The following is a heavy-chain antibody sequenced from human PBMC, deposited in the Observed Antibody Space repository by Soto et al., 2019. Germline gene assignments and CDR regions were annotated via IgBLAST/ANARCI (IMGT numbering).Heavy chain of an antibody. CDR1: GGSFTTHS. D-gene: IGHD2-2*01. CDR2: IIPVFGTV. CDR3: ARDPRIYCTSSSCHSDFDS. J-gene: IGHJ4*02. V-gene: IGHV1-69*01. Sequence: QVQLVQSGAEVKKPGSSVKVSCRTSGGSFTTHSISWLRQAPGQGLEWMGGIIPVFGTVNYAQRLQDRVTITADESTTTAYMDLSSLKSEDSAVYYCARDPRIYCTSSSCHSDFDSWGQGTLVTVS.